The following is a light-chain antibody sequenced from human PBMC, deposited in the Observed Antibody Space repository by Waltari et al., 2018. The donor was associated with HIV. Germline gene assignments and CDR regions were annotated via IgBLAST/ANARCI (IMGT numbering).Light chain of an antibody. V-gene: IGLV1-51*01. CDR1: SSNIGNNY. CDR2: DNN. CDR3: GAWDSSLSVVV. Sequence: QSVLTQPPSFSVAPGQRVTISCSGSSSNIGNNYVSWYQQLPGTAPKVLIYDNNKRPSGIPDRFSGSKSGTSATLGITGLQTGDEADYYCGAWDSSLSVVVFGGGTKLTVL. J-gene: IGLJ2*01.